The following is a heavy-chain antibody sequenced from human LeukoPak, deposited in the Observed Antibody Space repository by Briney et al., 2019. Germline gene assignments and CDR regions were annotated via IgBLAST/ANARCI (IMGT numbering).Heavy chain of an antibody. V-gene: IGHV4-34*01. CDR1: GGSFSGYY. J-gene: IGHJ5*02. D-gene: IGHD6-19*01. CDR3: AREYKVRYSSGWYWFDP. CDR2: INHSGST. Sequence: PSETLSLTCAVYGGSFSGYYWSWIRQPPGKGLEWIGEINHSGSTNYNPSLKSRVTISVDTSKNQFSLKLSSVTAADTAVYYCAREYKVRYSSGWYWFDPWGQGTLVTVSS.